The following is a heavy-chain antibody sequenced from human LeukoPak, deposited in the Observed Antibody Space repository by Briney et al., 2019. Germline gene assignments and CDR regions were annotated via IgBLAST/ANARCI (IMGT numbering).Heavy chain of an antibody. CDR3: ARWLRGIADEDGVDV. J-gene: IGHJ6*02. V-gene: IGHV3-11*01. CDR2: ITSRGSTI. D-gene: IGHD6-13*01. CDR1: GFTLSDYY. Sequence: GGSLRLPCAASGFTLSDYYLTWIRQAPGKGLEWVSYITSRGSTIYHADSVKGRFTISRDNAKNSLYLQMNSLRAEDTAVYYCARWLRGIADEDGVDVWGQGTTVTVSS.